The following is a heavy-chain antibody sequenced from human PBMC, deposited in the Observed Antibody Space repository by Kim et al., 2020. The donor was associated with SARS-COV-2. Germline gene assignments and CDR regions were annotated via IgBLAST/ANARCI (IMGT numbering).Heavy chain of an antibody. CDR2: IYYSGST. V-gene: IGHV4-59*13. CDR1: GGSISSYY. J-gene: IGHJ4*02. D-gene: IGHD2-15*01. CDR3: WRVGGDIS. Sequence: SETLSLTCTVSGGSISSYYWSWIRQPPGKGLEWIGYIYYSGSTNYNPAIKSRVTISVDTSKNQFSLKLIAVTAADTAVDYCWRVGGDISWGQGTLVTVSS.